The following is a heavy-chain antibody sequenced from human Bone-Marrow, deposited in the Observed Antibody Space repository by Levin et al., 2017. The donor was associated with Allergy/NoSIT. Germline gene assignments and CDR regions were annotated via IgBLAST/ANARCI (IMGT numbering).Heavy chain of an antibody. Sequence: ASVKVSCKASGFTFTNYYLHWLRQAPGQGPDWMGRISPTGDDTIYAEKFQGRLIMTRDTSTSTDYLEVSSLTSEDTALYYCARENDYALDYWGRGTLVTVSS. CDR2: ISPTGDDT. D-gene: IGHD1-1*01. CDR3: ARENDYALDY. CDR1: GFTFTNYY. V-gene: IGHV1-46*01. J-gene: IGHJ4*02.